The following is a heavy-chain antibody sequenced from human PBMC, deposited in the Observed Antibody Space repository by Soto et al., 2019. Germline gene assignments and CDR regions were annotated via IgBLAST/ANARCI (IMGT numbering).Heavy chain of an antibody. V-gene: IGHV3-23*01. CDR2: ISGSGDGR. CDR1: GFTFSNYV. J-gene: IGHJ4*02. D-gene: IGHD2-8*01. CDR3: ARCFVVGCAPLY. Sequence: GGSLRLSCDTSGFTFSNYVMTWFRQAPGRGLEWVSSISGSGDGRSYADSVKGRFTISRDNAKNTVYLQMNSLRAEDTAAYFCARCFVVGCAPLYWGQGTLVTVST.